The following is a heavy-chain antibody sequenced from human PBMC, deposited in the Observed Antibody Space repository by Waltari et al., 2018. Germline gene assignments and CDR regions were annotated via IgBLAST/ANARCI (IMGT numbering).Heavy chain of an antibody. V-gene: IGHV5-51*01. J-gene: IGHJ4*02. CDR2: IYPGDSDT. D-gene: IGHD3-22*01. CDR1: GDSFTSYW. CDR3: ARLTSADSSGYYFYFDY. Sequence: EVQLVQSGAEVTKPGESLKISCKGSGDSFTSYWIGWVRQMHRKGLEWMGIIYPGDSDTRYSPSFQGQVTISADKSISTAYLQWSSLKASDTAMYYCARLTSADSSGYYFYFDYWGQGTLVTVSS.